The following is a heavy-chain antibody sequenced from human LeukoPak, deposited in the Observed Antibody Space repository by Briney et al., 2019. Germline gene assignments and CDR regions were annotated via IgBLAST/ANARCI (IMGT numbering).Heavy chain of an antibody. V-gene: IGHV4-59*08. D-gene: IGHD6-13*01. CDR2: IYYSGST. J-gene: IGHJ4*02. CDR3: ARSVGAAAHFDY. CDR1: GVSINSYY. Sequence: PSETLFLSCTVSGVSINSYYWSWIRQPPGKGLEWVGYIYYSGSTNYNPSLKSRVTMSVDTSKNQFSLNLSSVTAADTAVYYCARSVGAAAHFDYWGQGTLVTVSS.